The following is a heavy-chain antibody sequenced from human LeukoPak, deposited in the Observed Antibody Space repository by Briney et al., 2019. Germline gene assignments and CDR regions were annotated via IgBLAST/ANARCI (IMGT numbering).Heavy chain of an antibody. CDR2: VDPEDGET. CDR1: GYTFTDYY. J-gene: IGHJ6*03. D-gene: IGHD3-22*01. V-gene: IGHV1-69-2*01. CDR3: ATPSQKDYYDSSGYSSYYMDV. Sequence: ASVKISCKVSGYTFTDYYMHWVQQAPGKGLEWMGLVDPEDGETIYAEKFQGRVTITADTSTDTAYMELSSLRSEDTAVYYCATPSQKDYYDSSGYSSYYMDVWGKGITVTVSS.